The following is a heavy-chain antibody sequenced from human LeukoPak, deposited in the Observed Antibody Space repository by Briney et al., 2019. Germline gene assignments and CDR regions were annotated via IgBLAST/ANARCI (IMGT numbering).Heavy chain of an antibody. D-gene: IGHD6-19*01. CDR1: GASISSDTYF. CDR3: AKGAGLPWFDP. V-gene: IGHV4-61*02. J-gene: IGHJ5*02. CDR2: ISSTGRT. Sequence: PSETLSLTCTVSGASISSDTYFWSWIRQPAGKGLEWIGRISSTGRTDYNPSLTSRVTISIDTSKNHFSMKLSSVTAADTAVYYCAKGAGLPWFDPWGQGTLVTVSS.